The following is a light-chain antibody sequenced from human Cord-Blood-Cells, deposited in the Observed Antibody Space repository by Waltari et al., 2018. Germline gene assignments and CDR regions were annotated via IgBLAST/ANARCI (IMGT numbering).Light chain of an antibody. CDR2: EVS. J-gene: IGLJ1*01. CDR1: SSDVGGYNY. CDR3: SSYTSSSTLV. V-gene: IGLV2-14*01. Sequence: QSALTQPASVSGSPGQSITIPCTGNSSDVGGYNYVPWYQQHPGKAPKLMIYEVSNRPSGVSNRFSGSKSGNTASLTISGLQAEDEADYYCSSYTSSSTLVFGTGTKVTVL.